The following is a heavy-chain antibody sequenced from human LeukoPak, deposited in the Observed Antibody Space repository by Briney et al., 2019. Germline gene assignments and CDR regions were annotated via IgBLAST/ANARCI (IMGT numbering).Heavy chain of an antibody. J-gene: IGHJ5*02. Sequence: GGSLRLSCAASGFTFSSYAMSWVRQAPGKGLEWVSAISGSGGSTYYADSVKGRFTISRDNAKNSLYLQMNSLRAEDTAVYYCARDYGTPYYDFWSGYNNWFDPWGQGTLVTVSS. CDR3: ARDYGTPYYDFWSGYNNWFDP. CDR1: GFTFSSYA. V-gene: IGHV3-23*01. CDR2: ISGSGGST. D-gene: IGHD3-3*01.